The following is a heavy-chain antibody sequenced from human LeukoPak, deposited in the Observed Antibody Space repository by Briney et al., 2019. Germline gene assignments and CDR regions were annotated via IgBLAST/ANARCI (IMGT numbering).Heavy chain of an antibody. Sequence: GGSLRLSCVASGFTFSSYWMHWVRHDPRKGLVWVSRINGDGRNINYADSVRGRFTISRDNAKNSLYLQMNSLRAEDTAVYYCARESLTAAVPPRNYFDSWGQGTLVTVSS. J-gene: IGHJ4*02. CDR3: ARESLTAAVPPRNYFDS. CDR2: INGDGRNI. D-gene: IGHD4-23*01. CDR1: GFTFSSYW. V-gene: IGHV3-74*01.